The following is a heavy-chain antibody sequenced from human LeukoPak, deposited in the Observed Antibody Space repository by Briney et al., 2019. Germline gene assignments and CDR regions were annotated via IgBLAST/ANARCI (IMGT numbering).Heavy chain of an antibody. CDR3: ARELVVVPAAMSIYYFDY. CDR1: GGSVSSGSYY. CDR2: IYYSGST. Sequence: PSETLSLTCTVSGGSVSSGSYYWSWIRQPPGKGLEWIGYIYYSGSTKYNPSLKSRVTISVDTSKNQFSLKLSSVTAADTAVYYCARELVVVPAAMSIYYFDYWGQGTLVTVSS. J-gene: IGHJ4*02. D-gene: IGHD2-2*01. V-gene: IGHV4-61*01.